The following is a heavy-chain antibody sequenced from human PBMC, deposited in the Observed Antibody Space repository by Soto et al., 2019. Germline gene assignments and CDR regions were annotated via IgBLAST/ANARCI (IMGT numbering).Heavy chain of an antibody. V-gene: IGHV1-18*04. Sequence: ASVKVSCKXSGYTFTSYGISWVRQAPGQGLEWMGWISAYNGNTNYAQKLQGRVTMTTDTSTSTAYMELRSLRSDDTAVYYCARDRDVVVVAAPYYYYYGMDVWGQGTTVTVSS. D-gene: IGHD2-15*01. CDR1: GYTFTSYG. CDR3: ARDRDVVVVAAPYYYYYGMDV. CDR2: ISAYNGNT. J-gene: IGHJ6*02.